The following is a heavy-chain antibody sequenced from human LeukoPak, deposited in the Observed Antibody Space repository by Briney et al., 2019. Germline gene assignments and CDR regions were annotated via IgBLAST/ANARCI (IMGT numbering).Heavy chain of an antibody. CDR1: GYSFTSYW. V-gene: IGHV5-51*01. CDR2: IYPGDSDT. J-gene: IGHJ4*02. CDR3: ARQAASSWYGYYFDY. Sequence: GESLKISCKGSGYSFTSYWIGWVRQMPGKGLEWMGIIYPGDSDTRYSPSFQGQVTIPADKSISTAYLQWSSLKASDTAMYYCARQAASSWYGYYFDYWGQGTLVTVSS. D-gene: IGHD6-13*01.